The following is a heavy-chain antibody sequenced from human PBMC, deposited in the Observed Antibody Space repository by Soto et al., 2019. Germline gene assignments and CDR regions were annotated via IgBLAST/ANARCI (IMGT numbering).Heavy chain of an antibody. CDR1: GFTFSSYA. J-gene: IGHJ4*02. CDR3: ARDRSIAAADPFDY. D-gene: IGHD6-13*01. CDR2: TSHDGSNK. V-gene: IGHV3-30*04. Sequence: GGSLRLSCAASGFTFSSYAIHWVRQAPGKGLEWVTVTSHDGSNKYYADSVRGRFTISRDNSKNTLYLQMNSLRAEDTAVYYCARDRSIAAADPFDYWGQGTPVTVSS.